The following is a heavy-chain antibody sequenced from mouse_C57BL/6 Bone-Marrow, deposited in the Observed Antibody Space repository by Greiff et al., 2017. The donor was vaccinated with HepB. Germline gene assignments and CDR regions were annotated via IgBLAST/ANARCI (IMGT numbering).Heavy chain of an antibody. J-gene: IGHJ2*01. CDR1: GYTFTDYN. CDR3: ARDYYGSEYFDY. Sequence: EVKLMESGPELVKPGASVKMSCKASGYTFTDYNMHWVKQSHGKSLEWIGYINPNNGGTSYNQKFKGKATLTVNKSSSTAYMELRSLTSEDSAVYYCARDYYGSEYFDYWGQGTTLTVSS. V-gene: IGHV1-22*01. CDR2: INPNNGGT. D-gene: IGHD1-1*01.